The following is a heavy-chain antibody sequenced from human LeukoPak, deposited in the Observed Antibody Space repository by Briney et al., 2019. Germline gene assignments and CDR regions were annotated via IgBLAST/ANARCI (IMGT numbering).Heavy chain of an antibody. CDR3: ARESGYYDSSGYYYYYYGMDV. CDR2: ISGSGGAT. CDR1: GFTFSNYA. V-gene: IGHV3-23*01. J-gene: IGHJ6*02. D-gene: IGHD3-22*01. Sequence: GGSLRLSCAASGFTFSNYAMSWVRQAPGKGLDWVSAISGSGGATYYADSVKGRFTISRDNSKNTLYLQMNSLRAEDTAVYYCARESGYYDSSGYYYYYYGMDVWGQGTTVTVSS.